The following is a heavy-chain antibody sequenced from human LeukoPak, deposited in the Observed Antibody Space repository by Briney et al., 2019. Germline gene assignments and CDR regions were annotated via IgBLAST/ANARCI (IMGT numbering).Heavy chain of an antibody. CDR1: GGSFSGYY. J-gene: IGHJ5*02. CDR3: ARHAFYCSSTSCYFRAKNWFDP. V-gene: IGHV4-34*01. D-gene: IGHD2-2*01. Sequence: PSETLSLTCAVYGGSFSGYYWSWIRQPPGKGLEWIGEINHSGSTNYNPSLKSRVTISVDTSKNQFSLKLSSVTAADTAVYYCARHAFYCSSTSCYFRAKNWFDPWGQGTLVTVSS. CDR2: INHSGST.